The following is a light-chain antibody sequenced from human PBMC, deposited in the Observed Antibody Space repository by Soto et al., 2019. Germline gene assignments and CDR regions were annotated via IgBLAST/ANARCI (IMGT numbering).Light chain of an antibody. J-gene: IGKJ5*01. CDR2: DAS. CDR1: QSVSSY. V-gene: IGKV3-11*01. Sequence: ILLTQSPATLSLSPGERATLSCRASQSVSSYLAWYQQKPGQAPRLLIYDASNRANGIPARFSGSGSGTDFTLTISSLEPEDFAVYYCQQRSNWHPITFGQGTRLDIK. CDR3: QQRSNWHPIT.